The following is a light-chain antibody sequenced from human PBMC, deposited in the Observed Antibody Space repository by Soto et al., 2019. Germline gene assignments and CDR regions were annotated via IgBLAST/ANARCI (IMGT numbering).Light chain of an antibody. J-gene: IGKJ4*01. V-gene: IGKV3-15*01. CDR2: DAS. CDR3: QQCRNLPLT. Sequence: EIVMTQSPATLSVSPGEGATLSCKASQNVYNNLAWYQQRPSQPPRLLIYDASTRASGFSARFSVSGYGTEFTFTISSLQSEDFAVYFCQQCRNLPLTFGGGTKVDIK. CDR1: QNVYNN.